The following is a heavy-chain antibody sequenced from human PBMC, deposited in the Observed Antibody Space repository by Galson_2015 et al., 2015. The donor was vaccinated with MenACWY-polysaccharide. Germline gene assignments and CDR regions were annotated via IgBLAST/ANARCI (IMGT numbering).Heavy chain of an antibody. Sequence: SETLSLTCTVSGGSVTTDTYYWSWLRQPPGRGLEWIGCMSYSGRGNSNPSLKSRVTVSIDTSKNQFSLRLTSMTAADTAIYYCAREPPYSGSFGWFDPWGQGTLVTVSS. CDR1: GGSVTTDTYY. V-gene: IGHV4-61*01. D-gene: IGHD1-26*01. J-gene: IGHJ5*02. CDR3: AREPPYSGSFGWFDP. CDR2: MSYSGRG.